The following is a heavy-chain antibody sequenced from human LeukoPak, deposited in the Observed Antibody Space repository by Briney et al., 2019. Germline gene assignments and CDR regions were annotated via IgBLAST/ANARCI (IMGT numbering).Heavy chain of an antibody. J-gene: IGHJ3*02. CDR1: GFTFSNHW. Sequence: GGSLRLSCAASGFTFSNHWMHWVRQAPGKGLVWVSRISGDGSSTSYADSVKGRFTISRDNAKNTLYLQMNSLRAEDTAVYYCAKDRFLWASVGAFDIWGQGTMVTVSS. CDR2: ISGDGSST. V-gene: IGHV3-74*01. CDR3: AKDRFLWASVGAFDI. D-gene: IGHD2/OR15-2a*01.